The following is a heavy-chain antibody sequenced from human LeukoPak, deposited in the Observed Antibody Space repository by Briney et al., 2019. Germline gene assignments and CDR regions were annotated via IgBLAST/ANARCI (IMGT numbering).Heavy chain of an antibody. CDR2: IYYSGST. J-gene: IGHJ4*02. Sequence: SETLSLTCTVSGGSISSSSYYWGWIRQPPGKGLEWIGSIYYSGSTYYNPSLKSRVTISVDTSKNQFSLKLSFVTAADTAVYYCARSLGRGISAFFDYWGQGTLVTVSS. V-gene: IGHV4-39*01. CDR1: GGSISSSSYY. CDR3: ARSLGRGISAFFDY. D-gene: IGHD2-15*01.